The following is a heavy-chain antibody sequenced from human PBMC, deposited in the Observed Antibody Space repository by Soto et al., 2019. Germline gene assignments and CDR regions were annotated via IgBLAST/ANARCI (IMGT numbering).Heavy chain of an antibody. Sequence: EVQLLESGGGLVQPGGSLRLSCAASGFTFSSYAMSWVRQAPGKGLEWVSAISGSGGRTYYANSVKGRFTIYRDNSKNTLYLQMNSLRAEDTAVYYCAKATVTTWDYYYYMDVWGKGTTVTVSS. V-gene: IGHV3-23*01. J-gene: IGHJ6*03. CDR3: AKATVTTWDYYYYMDV. CDR2: ISGSGGRT. D-gene: IGHD4-17*01. CDR1: GFTFSSYA.